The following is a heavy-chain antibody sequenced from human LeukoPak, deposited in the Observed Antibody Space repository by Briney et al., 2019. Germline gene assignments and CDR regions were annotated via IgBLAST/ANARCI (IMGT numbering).Heavy chain of an antibody. CDR3: ATIYDSSGATEDDAFDI. Sequence: GGSLRLSCAASGFTFSSYAMHWVRQAPGKGLEWAAVIWYDGSNKYYADSVKGRFTISRDNSKNTLYLQMNSLRAEDTAVYYCATIYDSSGATEDDAFDIWGQGTMVAVSS. CDR1: GFTFSSYA. D-gene: IGHD3-22*01. V-gene: IGHV3-33*08. CDR2: IWYDGSNK. J-gene: IGHJ3*02.